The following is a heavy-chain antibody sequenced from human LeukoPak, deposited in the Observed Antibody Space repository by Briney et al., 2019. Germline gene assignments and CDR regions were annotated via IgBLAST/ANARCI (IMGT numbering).Heavy chain of an antibody. CDR1: GFTFSSCC. D-gene: IGHD2-21*01. V-gene: IGHV3-30*02. J-gene: IGHJ4*02. CDR3: VRLGDPGY. CDR2: IRYDGSDT. Sequence: PGGSLRLSCAASGFTFSSCCMHWGRHPPAKGLEWGAFIRYDGSDTDYADSGKGRFTISRDNAKNMVYRQMNSLRPEDTVVYHCVRLGDPGYWGQGTLVTVSS.